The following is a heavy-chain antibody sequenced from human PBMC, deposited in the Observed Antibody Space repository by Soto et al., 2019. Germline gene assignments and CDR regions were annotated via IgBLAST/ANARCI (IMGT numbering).Heavy chain of an antibody. CDR1: GYTFTSYD. J-gene: IGHJ6*03. D-gene: IGHD3-10*01. Sequence: GASVKVSCKASGYTFTSYDINWVRQATGQGLEWMGWMNPNSGNTGYAQKFQGRVTMTRNTSMSTAYMELSSLRSEDTAVYYCARGALLWFGELSPGYYMDVWGKGTTVTVSS. CDR2: MNPNSGNT. V-gene: IGHV1-8*01. CDR3: ARGALLWFGELSPGYYMDV.